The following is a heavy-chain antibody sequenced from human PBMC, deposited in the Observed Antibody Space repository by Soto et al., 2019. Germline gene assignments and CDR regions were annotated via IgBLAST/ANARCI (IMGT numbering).Heavy chain of an antibody. CDR3: ASVTGATVNY. CDR1: ADSIDKYY. Sequence: QVQLQESGPGLVKASETLSLTCTVSADSIDKYYWNWIRQTPGKGLEWLGCVYNSGGTNYSPSLEGRLTISRDTSNNQFFLKLNSVTAADTAVYYCASVTGATVNYWGQGTLVTVSS. J-gene: IGHJ4*02. CDR2: VYNSGGT. D-gene: IGHD2-8*02. V-gene: IGHV4-59*01.